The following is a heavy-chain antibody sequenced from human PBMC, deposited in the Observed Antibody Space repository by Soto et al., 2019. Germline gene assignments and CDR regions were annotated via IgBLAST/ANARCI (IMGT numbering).Heavy chain of an antibody. J-gene: IGHJ4*02. Sequence: PSETLSLTCTVSGGSISSSSYYWGWIRQPPGKGLEWIGSIYYIGSTYYNPSLKSRVTISVDTSKNQFSLKLSSVTATDTAVYYCARRRAQYYPTSYYFDYWGQGTLVTVSS. V-gene: IGHV4-39*01. CDR3: ARRRAQYYPTSYYFDY. D-gene: IGHD3-10*01. CDR1: GGSISSSSYY. CDR2: IYYIGST.